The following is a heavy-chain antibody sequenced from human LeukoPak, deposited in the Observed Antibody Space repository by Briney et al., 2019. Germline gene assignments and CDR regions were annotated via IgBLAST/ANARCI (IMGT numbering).Heavy chain of an antibody. CDR2: IYYSGST. J-gene: IGHJ4*02. CDR1: GGSISSYY. CDR3: ARQTGSGLFILP. D-gene: IGHD3/OR15-3a*01. Sequence: SETLSLTCTVSGGSISSYYWSWIRQPPGKGLEWIGYIYYSGSTNYNPSLKSQVSISIDTSKHQFSLKLTSVTAADTAVYYCARQTGSGLFILPGGQGTLVTVSS. V-gene: IGHV4-59*08.